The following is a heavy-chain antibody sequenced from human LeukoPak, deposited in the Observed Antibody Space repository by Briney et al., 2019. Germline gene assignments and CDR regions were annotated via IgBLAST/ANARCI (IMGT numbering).Heavy chain of an antibody. Sequence: SETLSLTCTVSGGSISSSSYYWGWIRQPPGKGLEWIGSIYYSGSTNYNPSLKSRVTISVDTSKNQFSLKLSSVTAADTAVYYCARGSIAVPAFDYWGQGTLVTVSS. J-gene: IGHJ4*02. V-gene: IGHV4-39*07. CDR1: GGSISSSSYY. CDR3: ARGSIAVPAFDY. CDR2: IYYSGST. D-gene: IGHD6-19*01.